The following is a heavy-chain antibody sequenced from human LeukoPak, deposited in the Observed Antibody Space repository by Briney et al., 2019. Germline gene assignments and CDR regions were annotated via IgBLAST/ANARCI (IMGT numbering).Heavy chain of an antibody. CDR3: ARGAYSRARRYAFDI. Sequence: SETLSLTCTVSGGSISSYYWSWIRQPPGKGLEWIGYIYYSGSTNYNPSLKSRVTISVDTSKNQFSLKLSSVTAADTAVYYCARGAYSRARRYAFDIWGQGTMVTVSS. CDR1: GGSISSYY. CDR2: IYYSGST. J-gene: IGHJ3*02. D-gene: IGHD6-13*01. V-gene: IGHV4-59*01.